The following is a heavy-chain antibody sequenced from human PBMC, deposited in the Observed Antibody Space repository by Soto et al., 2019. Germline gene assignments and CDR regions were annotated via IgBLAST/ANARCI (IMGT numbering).Heavy chain of an antibody. D-gene: IGHD2-2*01. CDR1: GFSFSSYV. J-gene: IGHJ4*02. V-gene: IGHV3-23*01. CDR3: AKKLRTNLDVIFDY. CDR2: IGGSDGAT. Sequence: GGYLRLSCVASGFSFSSYVMTRVRQAAGKGLEWVSSIGGSDGATYYADSVKGRFTISRDNSKNTLYLHMNSLRAEDTAAYYCAKKLRTNLDVIFDYCGQGTLVTVSS.